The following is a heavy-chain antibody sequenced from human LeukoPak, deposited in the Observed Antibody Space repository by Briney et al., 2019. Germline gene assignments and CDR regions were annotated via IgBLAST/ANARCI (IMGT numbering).Heavy chain of an antibody. V-gene: IGHV1-69*05. J-gene: IGHJ6*03. CDR1: GGTFSSYA. CDR3: ARGSGYYYYMDV. D-gene: IGHD3-10*01. CDR2: IIPIFGTA. Sequence: GASVKVSCKASGGTFSSYAISWVRQAPGQGLEWMGGIIPIFGTANYAQKFQGRVTITTDESTSTAYMELSSLRSEDTAVYYCARGSGYYYYMDVWGKGTTVTVSS.